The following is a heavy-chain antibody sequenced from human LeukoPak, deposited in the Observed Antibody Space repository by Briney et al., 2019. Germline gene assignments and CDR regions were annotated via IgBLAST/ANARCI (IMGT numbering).Heavy chain of an antibody. CDR1: GFTFGTYA. CDR2: IYSGGDT. Sequence: GGSLRLSCAASGFTFGTYAMSWVRQPPGKRLEWVSVIYSGGDTYYADSVKGRFTISRDNSKNTLYLQMNRLRAEDTAVYYCARPITSQGYNYWGQGTLVTVSS. D-gene: IGHD3-3*01. CDR3: ARPITSQGYNY. J-gene: IGHJ4*02. V-gene: IGHV3-66*04.